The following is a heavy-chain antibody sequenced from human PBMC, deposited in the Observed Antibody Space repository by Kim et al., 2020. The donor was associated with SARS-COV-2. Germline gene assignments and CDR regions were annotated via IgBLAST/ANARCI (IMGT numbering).Heavy chain of an antibody. J-gene: IGHJ4*02. D-gene: IGHD3-9*01. CDR1: GYTFTSYY. V-gene: IGHV1-46*01. CDR3: ARGSTVYYDILTGYYRDY. Sequence: ASVKVSCKASGYTFTSYYMHWVRQAPGQGLEWMGIINPSGGSTSYAQKFQGRVTMTRDTSTSTVYMELSSLRSEDTAVYYCARGSTVYYDILTGYYRDYWGQGTLVTFSS. CDR2: INPSGGST.